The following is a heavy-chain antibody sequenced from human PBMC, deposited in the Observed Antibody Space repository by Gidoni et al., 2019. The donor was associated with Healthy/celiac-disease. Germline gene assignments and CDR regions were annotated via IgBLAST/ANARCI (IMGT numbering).Heavy chain of an antibody. Sequence: QVQLVQSGAEVKKPGASVKVSCKASRYTFTSYYMHWVRQAPGQGLEWMGIINPSGGSTSYAQKFQGRVTMTRDTSTSTVYMELSSLRSEDTAVYYCARLPSGEGYFDYWGQGTLVTVSS. CDR1: RYTFTSYY. CDR2: INPSGGST. D-gene: IGHD6-19*01. J-gene: IGHJ4*02. V-gene: IGHV1-46*01. CDR3: ARLPSGEGYFDY.